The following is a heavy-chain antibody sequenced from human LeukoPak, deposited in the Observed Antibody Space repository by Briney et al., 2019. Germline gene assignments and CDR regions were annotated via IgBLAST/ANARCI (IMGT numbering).Heavy chain of an antibody. CDR3: ARGGYSGYDLIPYFDY. D-gene: IGHD5-12*01. V-gene: IGHV4-38-2*01. CDR2: IYHSGST. Sequence: PSETLSLTCAVSGYSISSGYYWGWIRQPPGKGLEWIGGIYHSGSTYYNPSLKSRVTISVDTSKNQFSLKLSSVTAADTAVYYCARGGYSGYDLIPYFDYWGQGTLVTVSS. CDR1: GYSISSGYY. J-gene: IGHJ4*02.